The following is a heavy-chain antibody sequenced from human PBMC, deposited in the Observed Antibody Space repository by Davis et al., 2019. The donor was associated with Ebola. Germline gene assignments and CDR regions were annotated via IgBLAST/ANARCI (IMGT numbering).Heavy chain of an antibody. D-gene: IGHD3-22*01. CDR2: ISYDGSNK. CDR1: GFTFSSYG. Sequence: GESLKISCAASGFTFSSYGMHWVRQAPGKGLEWVAVISYDGSNKYYADSVKGRFTISRDNSKNTLYLQMNSLRAEDTAVYYCATHPYYDSSGYSPDFDYWGQGTLVTVSS. J-gene: IGHJ4*02. V-gene: IGHV3-30*03. CDR3: ATHPYYDSSGYSPDFDY.